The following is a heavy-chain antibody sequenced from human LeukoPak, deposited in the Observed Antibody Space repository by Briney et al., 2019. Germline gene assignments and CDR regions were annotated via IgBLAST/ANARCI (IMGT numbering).Heavy chain of an antibody. Sequence: SETLSLTCTVSGGSISSSSYYWGWIRQPPGKGLEWIGSIYYSGSTYYNPSLKSRVTISVDTSKNQFSLELSSVTAADTAVYYCARRYMVRGVIWFDYWGQGTLVTVSS. J-gene: IGHJ4*02. CDR3: ARRYMVRGVIWFDY. V-gene: IGHV4-39*01. CDR2: IYYSGST. D-gene: IGHD3-10*01. CDR1: GGSISSSSYY.